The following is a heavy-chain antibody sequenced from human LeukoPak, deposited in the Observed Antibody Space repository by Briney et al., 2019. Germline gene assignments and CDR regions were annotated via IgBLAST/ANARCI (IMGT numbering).Heavy chain of an antibody. D-gene: IGHD7-27*01. J-gene: IGHJ4*02. CDR3: ARTKLGQNFDY. CDR2: INPNSGGT. Sequence: ASVKVSCKASGYTFTGYHRHWVRQAPGQGLEWMGGINPNSGGTNYAQKFQGRVTMTRDTSISTAYMELSRLRSDDTAVYYCARTKLGQNFDYWGQGTLVTVSS. CDR1: GYTFTGYH. V-gene: IGHV1-2*02.